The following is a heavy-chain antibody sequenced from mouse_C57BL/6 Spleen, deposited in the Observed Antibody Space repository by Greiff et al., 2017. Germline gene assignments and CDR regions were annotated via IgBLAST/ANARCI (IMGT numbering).Heavy chain of an antibody. J-gene: IGHJ4*01. Sequence: EVQLQQSGPDLVKPGASVKIPCKASGYTFTDYNMDWVKQRHGKSLEWIGDINHNTGGSIYNQKFKGKATLTVDKSSRTAYMELRSLTSEEDAVYDCARTITTVVDYYAMDYWGQGTSVTVSS. V-gene: IGHV1-18*01. CDR1: GYTFTDYN. CDR3: ARTITTVVDYYAMDY. D-gene: IGHD1-1*01. CDR2: INHNTGGS.